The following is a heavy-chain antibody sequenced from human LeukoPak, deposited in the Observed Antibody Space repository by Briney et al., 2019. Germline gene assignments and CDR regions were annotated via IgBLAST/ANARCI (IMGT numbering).Heavy chain of an antibody. CDR2: INHSGST. CDR1: GGSFSGYY. J-gene: IGHJ5*02. V-gene: IGHV4-34*01. Sequence: PSETLSLTCAVSGGSFSGYYWTWIRQPPGKGLEWIGEINHSGSTNYNPSLKSRVTISVDTSKNQFSLKLSSVTAADTAVYYCARELFAVGATTGPWGQGTLVTVSS. CDR3: ARELFAVGATTGP. D-gene: IGHD1-26*01.